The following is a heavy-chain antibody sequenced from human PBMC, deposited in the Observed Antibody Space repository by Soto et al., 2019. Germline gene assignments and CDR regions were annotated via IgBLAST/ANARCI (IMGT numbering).Heavy chain of an antibody. CDR2: IYYSGST. V-gene: IGHV4-39*01. CDR1: GGSISSSSYY. CDR3: ARYDIVVVVAATQAFGI. D-gene: IGHD2-15*01. Sequence: SETLSLTCTVSGGSISSSSYYWGWIRQPPGKGLEWIGSIYYSGSTYYNPSLKSRVTISVDTSKNQFSLKLSSVTAADTAVYYCARYDIVVVVAATQAFGIWGQGTLVTVSS. J-gene: IGHJ3*02.